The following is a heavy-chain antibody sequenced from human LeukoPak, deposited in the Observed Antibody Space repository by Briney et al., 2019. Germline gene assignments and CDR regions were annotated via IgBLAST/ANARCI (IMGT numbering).Heavy chain of an antibody. V-gene: IGHV1-18*01. D-gene: IGHD3-10*01. CDR1: GYTFTSYG. CDR2: ISAYNGNT. CDR3: ARDASLWGSGVGAFDI. J-gene: IGHJ3*02. Sequence: ASVKVSCKASGYTFTSYGISWVRQAPGQGLEWMGWISAYNGNTNYAQKFQGWVTMTRDTSISTAYMELRSLRSDDTAVYYCARDASLWGSGVGAFDIWGQGTMVTVSS.